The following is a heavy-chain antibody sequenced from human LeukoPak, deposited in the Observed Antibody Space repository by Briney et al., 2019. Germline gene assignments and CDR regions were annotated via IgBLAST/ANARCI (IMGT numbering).Heavy chain of an antibody. D-gene: IGHD3-16*02. CDR3: ARGGYQFEH. J-gene: IGHJ1*01. CDR1: GFTFGNYA. CDR2: IRNKGDGGTT. Sequence: GGSLRLSCATSGFTFGNYAMSWFRQAPVKGLEWIGSIRNKGDGGTTEYAASVRGRFIISRDDSKSIAYLQMDSLKTEDTAVYFCARGGYQFEHWGQGTLVTVSS. V-gene: IGHV3-49*03.